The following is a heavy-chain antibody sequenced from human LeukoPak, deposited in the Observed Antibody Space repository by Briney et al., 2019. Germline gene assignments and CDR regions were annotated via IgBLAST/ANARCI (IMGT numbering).Heavy chain of an antibody. V-gene: IGHV3-30*02. Sequence: GGSLRLSCAASGFTFKTFAMNWVRQVPGKGLEWVAFIRFDGTVAEYADSVRGRFTISRDNSQNTLYLQMNSLRAKDTAVYYCAKGTSYGVLDYWGQGTLVTVSS. CDR1: GFTFKTFA. J-gene: IGHJ4*02. CDR3: AKGTSYGVLDY. D-gene: IGHD3-16*01. CDR2: IRFDGTVA.